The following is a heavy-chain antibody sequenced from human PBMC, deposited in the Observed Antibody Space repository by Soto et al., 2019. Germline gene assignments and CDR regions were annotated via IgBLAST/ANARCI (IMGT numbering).Heavy chain of an antibody. CDR1: GFTFSNAW. Sequence: GGSLRLSCAASGFTFSNAWMNWVRQAPGKGLEWVGRIKSKTDGGTTDYAAPVKGRFTISRDDSKNSLYLQMNSLKTEDTAVYYCATGYYYGSGSYYNVVEGAFYPHYGMDVWGQGTTVTVSS. D-gene: IGHD3-10*01. CDR3: ATGYYYGSGSYYNVVEGAFYPHYGMDV. CDR2: IKSKTDGGTT. J-gene: IGHJ6*02. V-gene: IGHV3-15*07.